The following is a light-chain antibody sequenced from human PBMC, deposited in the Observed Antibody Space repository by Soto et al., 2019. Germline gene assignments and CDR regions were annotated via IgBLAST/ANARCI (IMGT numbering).Light chain of an antibody. CDR3: SSYTSSSTLAFYV. J-gene: IGLJ1*01. CDR2: EVS. Sequence: QSALTQPASVSGSPGQSITISCTGSSSDVGGYNYVSWYQQHPGKAPKLMIYEVSNRPSGVSNRFSGSKSGNTASLTISGVQAEDEADYYGSSYTSSSTLAFYVFGTGTKLTV. V-gene: IGLV2-14*01. CDR1: SSDVGGYNY.